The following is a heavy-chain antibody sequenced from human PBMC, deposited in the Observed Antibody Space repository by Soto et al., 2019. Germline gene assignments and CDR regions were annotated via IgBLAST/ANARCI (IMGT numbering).Heavy chain of an antibody. J-gene: IGHJ6*02. CDR3: AGGGIAARGSGYYYYGMDV. Sequence: PGESLKISCKGSGYSFTSYWIGWVRQMPGKGLEWMGIIYPGDSDTRYSPSFQGQATISADKSISTAYLQWSSLKASDTAMYYCAGGGIAARGSGYYYYGMDVWGQGTTVTVSS. D-gene: IGHD6-6*01. V-gene: IGHV5-51*01. CDR2: IYPGDSDT. CDR1: GYSFTSYW.